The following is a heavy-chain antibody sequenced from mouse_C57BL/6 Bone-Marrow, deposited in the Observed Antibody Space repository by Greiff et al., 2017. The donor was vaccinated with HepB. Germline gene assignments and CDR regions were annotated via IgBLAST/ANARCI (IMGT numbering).Heavy chain of an antibody. CDR3: ARCYYSGPSGY. V-gene: IGHV1-18*01. CDR1: GYTFTDHN. Sequence: SGYTFTDHNMDRVMQSHGQSLEWIGDINPNNGDTTYNQKFKGKATLTVDKTSSTAYMELRSLTSEDTAVYYCARCYYSGPSGYWGQGTTLTVSS. D-gene: IGHD1-1*01. CDR2: INPNNGDT. J-gene: IGHJ2*01.